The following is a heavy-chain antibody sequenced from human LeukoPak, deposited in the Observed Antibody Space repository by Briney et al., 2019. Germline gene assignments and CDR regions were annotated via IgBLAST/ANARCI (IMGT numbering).Heavy chain of an antibody. CDR2: ISWNSGSI. D-gene: IGHD3-10*01. CDR1: GFTFDDYA. Sequence: GGSLRLSCAASGFTFDDYAMHWVRQAPGKGLEWVSGISWNSGSIGYADSVKGRFTISRDNAKNSLYLQMNSLRAEDTALYYCAKDIGSGSYNWFDPWGQGTLVTVSS. CDR3: AKDIGSGSYNWFDP. V-gene: IGHV3-9*01. J-gene: IGHJ5*02.